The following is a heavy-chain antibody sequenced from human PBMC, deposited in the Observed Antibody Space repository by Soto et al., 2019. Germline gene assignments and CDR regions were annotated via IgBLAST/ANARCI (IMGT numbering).Heavy chain of an antibody. V-gene: IGHV3-30*18. CDR2: VSHDGRNT. CDR3: AKGGRQWLVTTDFNY. Sequence: GASVKVSCKASGYTFASYYMHWVRQAPGKGLEWVAVVSHDGRNTHYADSVKGRFTISRDSSKNTVSLEMTSLRAEDTAVYYCAKGGRQWLVTTDFNYWG. CDR1: GYTFASYY. J-gene: IGHJ4*01. D-gene: IGHD6-19*01.